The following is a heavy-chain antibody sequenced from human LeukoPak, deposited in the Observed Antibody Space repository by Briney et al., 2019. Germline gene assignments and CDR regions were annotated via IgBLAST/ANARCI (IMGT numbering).Heavy chain of an antibody. V-gene: IGHV3-74*01. CDR2: ISAGGSST. CDR3: AQSGGTDV. J-gene: IGHJ6*02. CDR1: GFTFSRFS. Sequence: GGSLRLSCAASGFTFSRFSMHWVRQVPGKGLVWVSRISAGGSSTNYADSVKGRFTISRDNSKNMLFLQMNSLRAEDTAVYYCAQSGGTDVWGQGTTVTVSS.